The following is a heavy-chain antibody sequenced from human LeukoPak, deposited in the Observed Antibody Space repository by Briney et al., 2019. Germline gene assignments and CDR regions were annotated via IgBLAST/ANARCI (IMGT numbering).Heavy chain of an antibody. Sequence: SETLSLTCTVSGGSISSSSYYWGWIRQPPGKGLEWIVSIYYSGSTYYNPSLKSRVTISVDTSKNQFPLKLSSVTAADTAVYYCARLGASVVVVAATEYFDYWGQGTLVTVSS. CDR1: GGSISSSSYY. J-gene: IGHJ4*02. D-gene: IGHD2-15*01. CDR3: ARLGASVVVVAATEYFDY. V-gene: IGHV4-39*01. CDR2: IYYSGST.